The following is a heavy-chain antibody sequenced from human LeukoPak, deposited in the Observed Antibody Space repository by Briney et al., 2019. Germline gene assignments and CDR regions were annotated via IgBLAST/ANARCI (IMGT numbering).Heavy chain of an antibody. CDR1: GFTVSNNY. D-gene: IGHD6-19*01. J-gene: IGHJ1*01. CDR3: AGDQWLALQH. CDR2: LYIDGNT. Sequence: GGSLRLSCAASGFTVSNNYMSWVRQAPGKGLEWVSVLYIDGNTYYADSVKGRFTISRDNSKNTLYLQMGSLRAEDTAVYYCAGDQWLALQHWGQGTLVTVSS. V-gene: IGHV3-53*01.